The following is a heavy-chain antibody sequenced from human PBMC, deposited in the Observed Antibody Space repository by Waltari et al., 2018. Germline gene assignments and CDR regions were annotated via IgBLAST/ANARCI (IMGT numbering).Heavy chain of an antibody. J-gene: IGHJ3*01. CDR2: INNDGSST. D-gene: IGHD2-15*01. Sequence: EVQLVESGGGLVQPGGSLRLSCAASGVTLSRSWIHWVRQSPGKGLMWGLSINNDGSSTVYADSGKGRFTISRDDAKNTVSLQMNNLSAEDTALYYCARAGLLGAFDVWGQGTMVTVSS. V-gene: IGHV3-74*03. CDR3: ARAGLLGAFDV. CDR1: GVTLSRSW.